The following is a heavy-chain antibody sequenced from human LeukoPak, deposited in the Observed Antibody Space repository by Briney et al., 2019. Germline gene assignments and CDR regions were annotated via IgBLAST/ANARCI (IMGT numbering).Heavy chain of an antibody. J-gene: IGHJ6*02. Sequence: PGGSLRLSCAASGFTFGSYAMSWVRQAPGKGLEWVSAISGSGGSTYYADSVKGRFTISRDNSKNTLYLQMNSLRAEDTAVYYCAKSRAGGIFDGMDVWGQGTTVTVSS. CDR1: GFTFGSYA. CDR3: AKSRAGGIFDGMDV. D-gene: IGHD3-10*01. CDR2: ISGSGGST. V-gene: IGHV3-23*01.